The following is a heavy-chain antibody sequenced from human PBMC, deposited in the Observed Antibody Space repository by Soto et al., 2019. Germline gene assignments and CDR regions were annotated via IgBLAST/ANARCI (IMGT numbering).Heavy chain of an antibody. CDR3: ARELVPAAPTYGMDV. D-gene: IGHD2-2*01. Sequence: PGRPNRHRYAAVGGNFGNYGSRCVRQDKGKGLEWVAVISYDGSNKYYADSVKGRFTISRDNSKNTLYLQMNSLRAEDTAVYYCARELVPAAPTYGMDVWGPGTTVTVSS. CDR2: ISYDGSNK. J-gene: IGHJ6*02. V-gene: IGHV3-30-3*01. CDR1: GGNFGNYG.